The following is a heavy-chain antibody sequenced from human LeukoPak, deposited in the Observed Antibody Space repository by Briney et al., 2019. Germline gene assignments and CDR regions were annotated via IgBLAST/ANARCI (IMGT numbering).Heavy chain of an antibody. V-gene: IGHV7-4-1*02. J-gene: IGHJ6*02. CDR1: GYTFTSCA. D-gene: IGHD3-3*01. Sequence: ASVKVSCKASGYTFTSCAMNWVRQAPGQGLEWMGWINTNTGNPTYAQGFTGRFVFSLDTSVSTAYLQISSLKAEDTAVYYCARDGYYDFWSGYYTGAYYYGMDVWGQGTTVTVSS. CDR3: ARDGYYDFWSGYYTGAYYYGMDV. CDR2: INTNTGNP.